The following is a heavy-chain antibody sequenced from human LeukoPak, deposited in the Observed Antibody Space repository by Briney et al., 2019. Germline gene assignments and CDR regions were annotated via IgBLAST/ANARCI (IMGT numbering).Heavy chain of an antibody. CDR2: ISSSSSYI. CDR3: ATFLRQQLKPPETYGMDV. CDR1: GFTFSSYS. D-gene: IGHD6-13*01. J-gene: IGHJ6*02. Sequence: GGSLRLSCAASGFTFSSYSMNWVRQAPGKGLEWVSSISSSSSYIYYADSVKGRFTISRDNAKNSLYLQMNNLRAEDTAVYYCATFLRQQLKPPETYGMDVWGQGTTVTVSS. V-gene: IGHV3-21*01.